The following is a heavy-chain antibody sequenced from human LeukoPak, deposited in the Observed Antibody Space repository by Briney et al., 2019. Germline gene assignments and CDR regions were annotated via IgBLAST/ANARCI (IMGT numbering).Heavy chain of an antibody. Sequence: PGGSLRLSCAASGFTFNSYAMSWVRQAPGKGLEWVSAISGSGGSTYYADSVKGRFTISRDNSKNTLYLQMNSLRAEDTAVYYCAKAVQDIVVVVAARWGFYGMDVWGKGTTVTVSS. CDR2: ISGSGGST. J-gene: IGHJ6*04. V-gene: IGHV3-23*01. D-gene: IGHD2-15*01. CDR3: AKAVQDIVVVVAARWGFYGMDV. CDR1: GFTFNSYA.